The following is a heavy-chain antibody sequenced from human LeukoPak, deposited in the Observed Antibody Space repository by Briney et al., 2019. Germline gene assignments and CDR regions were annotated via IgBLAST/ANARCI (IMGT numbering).Heavy chain of an antibody. CDR1: VFIFSSYT. CDR2: INSGSTNP. J-gene: IGHJ4*02. Sequence: PGGSLRLSSEASVFIFSSYTMNWIRQAPGKGLEWVASINSGSTNPYYADSVKGRFTIFRDDAKKSLYLQMTSLRVEDTSVYYCARDFLAAGDYWGQGTLVTVSS. V-gene: IGHV3-21*01. CDR3: ARDFLAAGDY. D-gene: IGHD6-13*01.